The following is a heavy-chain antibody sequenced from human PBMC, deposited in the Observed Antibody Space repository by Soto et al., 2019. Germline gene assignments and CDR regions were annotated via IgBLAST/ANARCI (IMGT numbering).Heavy chain of an antibody. J-gene: IGHJ4*02. D-gene: IGHD3-16*01. V-gene: IGHV1-18*01. CDR1: GYTFTSYG. CDR3: ARDAAGGLFDY. Sequence: QVQLVQSGAEVKKPGASVKVSCKASGYTFTSYGISWVRQAPGQGLEWMGWISAYNGNTNYAQKLQGRVTMTTDTPTSTAYIDLRSLRPDDTAVYYCARDAAGGLFDYWGQGTLVTVSS. CDR2: ISAYNGNT.